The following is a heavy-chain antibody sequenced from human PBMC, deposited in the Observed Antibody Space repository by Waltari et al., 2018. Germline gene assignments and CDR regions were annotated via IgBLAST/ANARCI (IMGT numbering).Heavy chain of an antibody. Sequence: EVHLKQSGAEVKKPGATVKISCKVSGYTFSDYSVNWVQQAPRKGPEWMGLVDPEDGETKYAEKFRGRVTITADTSTDTAYMELSSLRSEVTAVYYCAKGGRIAVAGTNYLDYWGQGTLVTVSS. CDR2: VDPEDGET. J-gene: IGHJ4*02. CDR3: AKGGRIAVAGTNYLDY. D-gene: IGHD6-19*01. V-gene: IGHV1-69-2*01. CDR1: GYTFSDYS.